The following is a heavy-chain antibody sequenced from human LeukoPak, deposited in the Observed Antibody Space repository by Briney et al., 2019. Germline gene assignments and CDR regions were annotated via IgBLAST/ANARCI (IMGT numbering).Heavy chain of an antibody. CDR2: IYYSGST. V-gene: IGHV4-31*03. D-gene: IGHD4-23*01. CDR1: GGSISSGGYY. Sequence: SETLSLTCTVSGGSISSGGYYWSWIRQHPGKGLEWIGYIYYSGSTYYNPSLKSRVTISVDTSKNQFSLKLSSVTAADTAVYYCARASTTVVPFDYWGQGTLVTVSS. J-gene: IGHJ4*02. CDR3: ARASTTVVPFDY.